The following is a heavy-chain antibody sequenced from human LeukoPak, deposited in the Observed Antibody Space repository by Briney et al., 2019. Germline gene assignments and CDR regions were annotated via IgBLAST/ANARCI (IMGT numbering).Heavy chain of an antibody. CDR2: IIPIFGTA. J-gene: IGHJ4*02. D-gene: IGHD3-10*01. Sequence: TEKLSRKASGGTFSRFATSCVPQAPGQGLEWRGGIIPIFGTATCTQKFRGRVTNNTDESTSTAHIALSSLRSRATAVFFCASGRHLFYGSGSYHPSFDYWGRGTLVTVSS. V-gene: IGHV1-69*05. CDR1: GGTFSRFA. CDR3: ASGRHLFYGSGSYHPSFDY.